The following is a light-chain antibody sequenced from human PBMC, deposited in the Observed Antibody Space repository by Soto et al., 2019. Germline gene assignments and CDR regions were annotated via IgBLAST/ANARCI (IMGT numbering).Light chain of an antibody. CDR1: QSIGSW. J-gene: IGKJ5*01. CDR3: QQANSFPIT. CDR2: KAS. V-gene: IGKV1-5*03. Sequence: DIQMTQSPSTLSASVGDRVTITCRASQSIGSWLAWHQQEPGKAPKLLIYKASTLKSGVPSRFSGSGSGTDFTLTISSLQPEDCAIYFCQQANSFPITFGQGTRREIK.